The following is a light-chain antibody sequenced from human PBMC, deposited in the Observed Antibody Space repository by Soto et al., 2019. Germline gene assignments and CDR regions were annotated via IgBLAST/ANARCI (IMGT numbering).Light chain of an antibody. Sequence: SYELTQPPSVSVSPGQTARIICSGDALAKQIAYWYQQKPGQAPVLVIYKDSERPSGIPVRFSGSNSGTTVTLTISGVQAEDEADYYCQSADSSGTYRVFGGGTKLTVL. J-gene: IGLJ2*01. V-gene: IGLV3-25*03. CDR1: ALAKQI. CDR3: QSADSSGTYRV. CDR2: KDS.